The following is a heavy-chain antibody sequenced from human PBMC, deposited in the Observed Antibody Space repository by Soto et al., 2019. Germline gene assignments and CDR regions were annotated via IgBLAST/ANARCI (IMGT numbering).Heavy chain of an antibody. CDR1: GGTFSNYA. J-gene: IGHJ5*02. Sequence: SVKVSCKASGGTFSNYAITWVRPAPGQGLEWQGRIIPIFGTANYAQKFQGRVTITADESTTTAYMELSSLRSDDTAVYYCAKDGGREGYFGNWFDPWGQGTLVTVSS. CDR2: IIPIFGTA. D-gene: IGHD2-15*01. CDR3: AKDGGREGYFGNWFDP. V-gene: IGHV1-69*13.